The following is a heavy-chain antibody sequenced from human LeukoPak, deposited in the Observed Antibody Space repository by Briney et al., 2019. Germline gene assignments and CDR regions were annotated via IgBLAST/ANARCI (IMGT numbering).Heavy chain of an antibody. Sequence: ASVKVSCKASGGTFSSYAISRVRQAPGQGLEWMGWINPNSGGTNYAQKFQGRVTMTRDTSISTAYMELSRLGSDDTAVYYCARGAVPVFYYYMDVWGKGTTVTVSS. CDR1: GGTFSSYA. CDR3: ARGAVPVFYYYMDV. CDR2: INPNSGGT. D-gene: IGHD2-2*01. J-gene: IGHJ6*03. V-gene: IGHV1-2*02.